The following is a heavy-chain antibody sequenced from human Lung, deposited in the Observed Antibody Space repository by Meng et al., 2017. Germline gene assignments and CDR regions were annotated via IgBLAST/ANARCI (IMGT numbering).Heavy chain of an antibody. CDR2: ISIIGHNT. J-gene: IGHJ4*02. CDR1: GITFSNSA. Sequence: VQLLESGGGLVQAGGSLRLACAVSGITFSNSAMSWVRQAPGKGLEWVSGISIIGHNTYYADSVKGRFTISRDNSRNTLYLQMNSLRAEDTARYYCAKEEVPNDYWGQGTLVTVSS. V-gene: IGHV3-23*01. CDR3: AKEEVPNDY. D-gene: IGHD1-1*01.